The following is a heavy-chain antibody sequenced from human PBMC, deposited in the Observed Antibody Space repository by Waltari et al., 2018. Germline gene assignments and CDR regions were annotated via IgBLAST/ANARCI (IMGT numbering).Heavy chain of an antibody. V-gene: IGHV4-61*02. CDR2: IYGSGAT. Sequence: QVPLQESGPGLVKPSQTLSLTCTVSGGSVNGPFSHWSWIRQPAGKGLEWLGRIYGSGATNYNPSLKSRLSISVDTSNNQFSLRLTSVTAADSAMYYCARDVPDGSGSYYLAYWGQGALVTVSS. CDR1: GGSVNGPFSH. D-gene: IGHD3-10*01. CDR3: ARDVPDGSGSYYLAY. J-gene: IGHJ4*02.